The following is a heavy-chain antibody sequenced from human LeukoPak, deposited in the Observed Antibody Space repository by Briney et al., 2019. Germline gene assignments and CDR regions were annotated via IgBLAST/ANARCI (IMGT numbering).Heavy chain of an antibody. CDR2: INHSGST. D-gene: IGHD6-13*01. CDR3: ARGRYSSSWYPHHYYYYYGMDV. Sequence: PSGTLSLTCAVYGGSFSGYYWSWIRQPPGKGLEWIGEINHSGSTNYNPSLKSRVTISVDTSKNQFSLKLSSVAAADTAVYYCARGRYSSSWYPHHYYYYYGMDVWGQGTTVTVSS. J-gene: IGHJ6*02. V-gene: IGHV4-34*01. CDR1: GGSFSGYY.